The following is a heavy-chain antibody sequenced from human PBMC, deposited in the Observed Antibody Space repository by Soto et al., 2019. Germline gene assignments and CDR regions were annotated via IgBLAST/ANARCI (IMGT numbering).Heavy chain of an antibody. V-gene: IGHV1-69*13. CDR2: IIPIFGTA. Sequence: SVQVSFPASGGTFRSYAFSLVRQAPGQGLEWMGGIIPIFGTANYAQKFQGRVTITADGSTSTAYMELSSLRSEDTAVYYCASFTGQLVHGRYYFDYWGQGTPVTVSS. D-gene: IGHD6-13*01. J-gene: IGHJ4*02. CDR3: ASFTGQLVHGRYYFDY. CDR1: GGTFRSYA.